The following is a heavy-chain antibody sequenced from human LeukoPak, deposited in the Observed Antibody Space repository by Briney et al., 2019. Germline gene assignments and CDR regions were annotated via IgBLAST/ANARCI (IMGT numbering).Heavy chain of an antibody. CDR2: IYTSGST. V-gene: IGHV4-4*07. Sequence: SETLSLTCTVSGGSISSYYWSWIRQPAGKGLEWIGRIYTSGSTNYNPSLKSRVTMSVDTSKNQFSLKLSSVTAADTAVYYCARDPMVGDESVFDIWGQGTMVTVSS. J-gene: IGHJ3*02. CDR3: ARDPMVGDESVFDI. D-gene: IGHD2-21*02. CDR1: GGSISSYY.